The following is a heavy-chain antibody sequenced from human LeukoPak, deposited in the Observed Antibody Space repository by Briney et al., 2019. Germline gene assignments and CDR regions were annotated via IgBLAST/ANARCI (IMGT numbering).Heavy chain of an antibody. V-gene: IGHV4-61*02. J-gene: IGHJ4*02. CDR1: GGSISSGGYS. D-gene: IGHD6-19*01. Sequence: PSQTLSLTCAVSGGSISSGGYSWSWIRQPAEKGLEWIGRIYISGSTNYNPSLKSRVTMSVDTSKNQFSLKLSSVTAADTAVYYCARAPEFSSGWLLDYWGQGTLVTVSS. CDR3: ARAPEFSSGWLLDY. CDR2: IYISGST.